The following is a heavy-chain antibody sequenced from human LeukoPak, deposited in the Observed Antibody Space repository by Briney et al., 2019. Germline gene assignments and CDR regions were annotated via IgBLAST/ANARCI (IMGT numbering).Heavy chain of an antibody. V-gene: IGHV1-46*01. D-gene: IGHD6-19*01. Sequence: ASVKVSCKASGYTFTSYYMHRVRQAPGQGLEWMGIINPSGGSTSYAQKFQGRVTMTRDMSTSTVYMELSSLRSEDTAVYYCAREVAGTGYFDYWGQGTLVTVSS. CDR3: AREVAGTGYFDY. CDR2: INPSGGST. CDR1: GYTFTSYY. J-gene: IGHJ4*02.